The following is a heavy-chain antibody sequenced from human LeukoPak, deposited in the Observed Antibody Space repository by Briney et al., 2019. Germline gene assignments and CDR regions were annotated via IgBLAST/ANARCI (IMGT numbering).Heavy chain of an antibody. CDR3: ATDNRWWELYVNDAFDI. CDR1: GYTLTELS. J-gene: IGHJ3*02. V-gene: IGHV1-24*01. CDR2: FDPEDGET. Sequence: ASVKVSCKVSGYTLTELSMHWVRQAPGKGLEWMGGFDPEDGETIYAQKFQGRVTMTEDTSTDTAYMELSSLRSEDTAVYYCATDNRWWELYVNDAFDIWGQGTMVTVSS. D-gene: IGHD1-26*01.